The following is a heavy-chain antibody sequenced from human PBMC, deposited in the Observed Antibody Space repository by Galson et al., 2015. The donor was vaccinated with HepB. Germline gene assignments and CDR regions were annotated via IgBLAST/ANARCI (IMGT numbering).Heavy chain of an antibody. J-gene: IGHJ4*02. Sequence: SVKVSCKASGYTFTSYYLHWVRRAPGQGLQWMGIVSPTANNTTYAQKFQGRVTMTRDTSTSTVYMVLSSLRSEDTAVYFCARSPVAYSGYDYLYFDYWGQGTLVTVSS. V-gene: IGHV1-46*01. CDR1: GYTFTSYY. CDR2: VSPTANNT. D-gene: IGHD5-12*01. CDR3: ARSPVAYSGYDYLYFDY.